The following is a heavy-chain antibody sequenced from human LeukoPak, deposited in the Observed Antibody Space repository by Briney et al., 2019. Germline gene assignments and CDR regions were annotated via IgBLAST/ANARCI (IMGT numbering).Heavy chain of an antibody. V-gene: IGHV4-59*01. D-gene: IGHD2-8*02. CDR2: IYYSGST. CDR3: ARELEVGNTGYYFDY. Sequence: PETLSLTCTVSGDSISNYYWSWIRQPPGKGLEWIGYIYYSGSTNYNPSLKSRVTMSVDTSKNQFSLKLSSVTAADTAVYYCARELEVGNTGYYFDYWGQGTLVTVSP. J-gene: IGHJ4*02. CDR1: GDSISNYY.